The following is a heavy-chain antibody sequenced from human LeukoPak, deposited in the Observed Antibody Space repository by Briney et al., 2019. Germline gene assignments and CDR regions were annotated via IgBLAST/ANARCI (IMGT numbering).Heavy chain of an antibody. D-gene: IGHD3-10*01. J-gene: IGHJ4*02. Sequence: GGSLSLSCAASGFTFSSYAMSCVRQAPGEGLEWVSAISGSGGSTYYADSVKGRFTISRDNSKNTLYLQMNSLRAEDTAVYYCAKGFAPDYYGSGAFDYWGQGTLVTVSS. CDR2: ISGSGGST. CDR3: AKGFAPDYYGSGAFDY. V-gene: IGHV3-23*01. CDR1: GFTFSSYA.